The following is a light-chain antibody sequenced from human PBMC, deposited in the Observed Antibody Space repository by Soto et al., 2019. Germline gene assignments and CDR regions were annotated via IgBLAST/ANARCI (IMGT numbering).Light chain of an antibody. V-gene: IGKV3-20*01. CDR1: QSVSSSY. CDR2: GAS. J-gene: IGKJ1*01. CDR3: QQYGSSPKT. Sequence: EIVLTQSPGTLSLSPGERATLSCRASQSVSSSYLAWYQQKPGQAPRLLIYGASSRATGIPDRFSGSGSGTDFTLTISRLEPEDFAVYYCQQYGSSPKTFXQWTKVDIK.